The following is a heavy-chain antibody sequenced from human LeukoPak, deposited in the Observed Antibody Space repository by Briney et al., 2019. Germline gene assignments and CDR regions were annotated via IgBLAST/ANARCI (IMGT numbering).Heavy chain of an antibody. Sequence: GGSLRLSCAASGFTFSGYAMSWVRQAPGKGVEWVSAIRGSGGSTYYADSVKGRFTISRDNSKNTLYLQMNSLIAEGTAVYYCAKVLAANYDFWSGYFHDYWGQGTLVTVSS. J-gene: IGHJ4*02. CDR1: GFTFSGYA. CDR3: AKVLAANYDFWSGYFHDY. V-gene: IGHV3-23*01. D-gene: IGHD3-3*01. CDR2: IRGSGGST.